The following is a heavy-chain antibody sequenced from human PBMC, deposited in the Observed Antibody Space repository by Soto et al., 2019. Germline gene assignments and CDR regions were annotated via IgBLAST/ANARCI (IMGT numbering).Heavy chain of an antibody. V-gene: IGHV1-3*01. CDR1: GYTFTSYA. Sequence: QVQLVQSGAEVKKPGASVKVSCKASGYTFTSYAMHWVRQAPGQRLEWMGWINAGNGNTKYSQKFQGRVTITRDTSASTAYMELSSLRSEDTAVYYCARQGIVVAGVDVWGQGTTVTVSS. D-gene: IGHD2-15*01. CDR2: INAGNGNT. J-gene: IGHJ6*02. CDR3: ARQGIVVAGVDV.